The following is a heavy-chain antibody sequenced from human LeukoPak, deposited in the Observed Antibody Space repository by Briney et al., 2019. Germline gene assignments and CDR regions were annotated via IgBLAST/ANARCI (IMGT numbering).Heavy chain of an antibody. D-gene: IGHD3-16*01. V-gene: IGHV3-7*01. CDR1: GFTFSDFY. CDR2: INQDGTGK. CDR3: ARSLWPEDY. J-gene: IGHJ4*02. Sequence: GGSLRLSCAASGFTFSDFYISWLRESPGKGLEWVASINQDGTGKYYVASVKGRFTISRDNAKKSVWLQMTSLRADDTAVYYCARSLWPEDYWGQGTLVTVSS.